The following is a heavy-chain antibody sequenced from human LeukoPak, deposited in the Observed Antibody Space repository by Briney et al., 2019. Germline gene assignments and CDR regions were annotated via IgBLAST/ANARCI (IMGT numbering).Heavy chain of an antibody. CDR3: ARVMVRGGYMDV. CDR2: IYNDGSGT. Sequence: GGSLRLSCAASRFTFSNYWMHWVRQAPGKGLVWVSRIYNDGSGTSYADSVKGRFTISRDNAKSTLYLQMNSLRAEDTAVYYCARVMVRGGYMDVWGKGTTVTVSS. CDR1: RFTFSNYW. V-gene: IGHV3-74*01. J-gene: IGHJ6*03. D-gene: IGHD3-10*01.